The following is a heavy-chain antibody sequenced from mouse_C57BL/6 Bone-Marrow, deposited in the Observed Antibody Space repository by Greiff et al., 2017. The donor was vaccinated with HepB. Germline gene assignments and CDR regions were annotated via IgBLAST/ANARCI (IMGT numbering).Heavy chain of an antibody. J-gene: IGHJ4*01. CDR2: ISSGGDYI. CDR3: TRGPFYPYAMDY. D-gene: IGHD2-1*01. Sequence: EVMLVESGGGLVKPGGSLKLSCAASGFTFSSYAMSWVRQTPEKRLEWVAYISSGGDYIYYADTVKGRFTISRDNARNTLYLQMSSLKSEDTAMYYCTRGPFYPYAMDYWGQGTSVTVSS. V-gene: IGHV5-9-1*02. CDR1: GFTFSSYA.